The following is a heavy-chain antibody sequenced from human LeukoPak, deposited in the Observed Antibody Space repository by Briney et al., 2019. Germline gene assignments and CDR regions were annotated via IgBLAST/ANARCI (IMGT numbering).Heavy chain of an antibody. Sequence: PSETLSLTCPVSGVSVTTSFWNWIRQSPGKGLEWIGYVSSDGTTNYTPALRSRLIMSVDTAKSDISLILTSVTAADTAIYYCARLDCVLEGCYNHWGRGTLVTVSS. D-gene: IGHD2-15*01. CDR3: ARLDCVLEGCYNH. V-gene: IGHV4-59*08. J-gene: IGHJ4*02. CDR1: GVSVTTSF. CDR2: VSSDGTT.